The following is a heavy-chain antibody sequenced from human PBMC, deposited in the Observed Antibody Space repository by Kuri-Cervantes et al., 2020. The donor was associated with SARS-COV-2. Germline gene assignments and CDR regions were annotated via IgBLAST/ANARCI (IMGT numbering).Heavy chain of an antibody. CDR2: IVVGSGNT. Sequence: SVKVSCKASGFTFTSSAVQWVRQARGQRLEWIGWIVVGSGNTNYAQKFQERVTITRDMSTSTAYMELRSLRSDDTAVYYCARDRGSSGWSWVYYYYGMDVWGQGTAVTVSS. D-gene: IGHD6-19*01. CDR3: ARDRGSSGWSWVYYYYGMDV. V-gene: IGHV1-58*01. CDR1: GFTFTSSA. J-gene: IGHJ6*02.